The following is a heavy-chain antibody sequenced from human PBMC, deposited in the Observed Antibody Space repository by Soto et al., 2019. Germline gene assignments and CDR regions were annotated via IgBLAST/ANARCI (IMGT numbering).Heavy chain of an antibody. Sequence: PSETLSLTCAVYGGSFSGYYWSWIRQPPGKGLEWIGEINHSGSTNYNPSLKSRVTISVDTSKNQFSLKLSSVTAADTAVYFCAREDDGGDRDYYGLDGWAQGTTVTVSS. CDR3: AREDDGGDRDYYGLDG. D-gene: IGHD2-21*02. J-gene: IGHJ6*02. CDR1: GGSFSGYY. V-gene: IGHV4-34*01. CDR2: INHSGST.